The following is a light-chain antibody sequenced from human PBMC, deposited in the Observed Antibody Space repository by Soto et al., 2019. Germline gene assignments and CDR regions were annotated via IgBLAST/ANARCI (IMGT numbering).Light chain of an antibody. J-gene: IGKJ5*01. CDR1: RTVHSN. V-gene: IGKV3-11*01. CDR3: QQRSNWPSIT. Sequence: EIVMTQSPATVSVSPGDRVTLSCRASRTVHSNVAWYQHKPGQAPRLLIYGASFRATGMPARFSGSGSGTDFTLTISSLEPEDIAVYYCQQRSNWPSITFGQGTRLEIK. CDR2: GAS.